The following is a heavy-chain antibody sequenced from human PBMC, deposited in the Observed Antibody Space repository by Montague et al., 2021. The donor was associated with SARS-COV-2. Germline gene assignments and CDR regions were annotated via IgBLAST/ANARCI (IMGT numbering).Heavy chain of an antibody. D-gene: IGHD3-22*01. Sequence: CAISGDSVSSNSAARNWIRQSPSRGLEWLGRTYYRSKWYNDNAVSVKIXRSINPDTSKNQFSLQLNTVTAEDSAVYYCARELRRIIMIVDIRGFDYWGQGTLVTVSS. V-gene: IGHV6-1*01. J-gene: IGHJ4*02. CDR1: GDSVSSNSAA. CDR3: ARELRRIIMIVDIRGFDY. CDR2: TYYRSKWYN.